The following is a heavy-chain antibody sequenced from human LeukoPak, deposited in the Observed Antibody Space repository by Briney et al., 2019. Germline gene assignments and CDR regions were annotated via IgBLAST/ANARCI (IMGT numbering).Heavy chain of an antibody. CDR2: INHSGST. CDR1: GVSFSGYY. Sequence: SETLSLTCAVYGVSFSGYYWIWIRQPPGKGLEWIGEINHSGSTNYNPSLKSRVTISVDTSKNQFSLKLSSVTAADTAVYYCARPGSYRRRYFDLWGRGTLVTVSS. J-gene: IGHJ2*01. CDR3: ARPGSYRRRYFDL. V-gene: IGHV4-34*01. D-gene: IGHD1-14*01.